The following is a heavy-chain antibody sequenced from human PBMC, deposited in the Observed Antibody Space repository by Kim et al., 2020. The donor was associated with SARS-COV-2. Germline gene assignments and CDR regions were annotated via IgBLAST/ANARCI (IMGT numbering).Heavy chain of an antibody. CDR1: GGSISSGDYY. Sequence: SETLSLTCTVSGGSISSGDYYWSWIRQHPEKGLEWIGYIYYSGSTYYNPSVKSRVTISVDTSKNQFSLKLKSVTVADTAVYYCARGPTVVMVAATYDNWFDPWGQGTLVTVSS. CDR3: ARGPTVVMVAATYDNWFDP. V-gene: IGHV4-31*03. J-gene: IGHJ5*02. D-gene: IGHD2-15*01. CDR2: IYYSGST.